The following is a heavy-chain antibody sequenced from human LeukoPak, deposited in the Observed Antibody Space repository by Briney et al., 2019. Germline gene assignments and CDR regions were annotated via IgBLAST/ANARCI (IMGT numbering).Heavy chain of an antibody. CDR1: GFTFSSYA. Sequence: GGSLRLSCAGSGFTFSSYAMSWGRQAPGKGLEWVSAISDTGATTYDADSVKGRFTISRDNSRSTLYLQMNSLRAEDTALYYCANDTSIGRSCTNGVCSLFDYWGQGTLVTVSS. CDR3: ANDTSIGRSCTNGVCSLFDY. D-gene: IGHD2-8*01. CDR2: ISDTGATT. J-gene: IGHJ4*02. V-gene: IGHV3-23*01.